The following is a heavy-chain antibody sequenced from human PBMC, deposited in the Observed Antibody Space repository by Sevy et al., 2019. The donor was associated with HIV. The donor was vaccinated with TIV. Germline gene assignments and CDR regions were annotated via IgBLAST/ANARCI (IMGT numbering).Heavy chain of an antibody. CDR3: ARDAAGHCSGGSCYSPGGYYGMDV. Sequence: GGSLRLSCAASGFTFSSYSMNWVHQAPGKGLEWVSSISSSSSYIYYADSVKGRFTISRDNAKNSLYLQMNSLRAEDTAVYYCARDAAGHCSGGSCYSPGGYYGMDVWGQGTTVTVSS. CDR2: ISSSSSYI. CDR1: GFTFSSYS. V-gene: IGHV3-21*01. J-gene: IGHJ6*02. D-gene: IGHD2-15*01.